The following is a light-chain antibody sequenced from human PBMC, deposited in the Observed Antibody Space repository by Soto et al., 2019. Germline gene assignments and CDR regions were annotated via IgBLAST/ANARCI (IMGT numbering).Light chain of an antibody. CDR2: GNS. Sequence: QSVLTKPPSVSGAPGQRVTISCTGSSSNIGAGYDVHWYQQLPGTAPKLLIYGNSNRPSGVPDRFSGSKSGTSASLAITGLRAEDEADYYCQSYDSSLSGWLFGGGTKLTVL. J-gene: IGLJ3*02. CDR1: SSNIGAGYD. CDR3: QSYDSSLSGWL. V-gene: IGLV1-40*01.